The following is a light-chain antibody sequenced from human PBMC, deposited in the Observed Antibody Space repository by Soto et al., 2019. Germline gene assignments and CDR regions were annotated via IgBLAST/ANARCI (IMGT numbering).Light chain of an antibody. CDR2: RNN. V-gene: IGLV1-47*01. Sequence: QSVLTQTPSASGTLGQRGTISCSGSISNIGSIYVYWYQQLPGTAPKLLIHRNNQRHSGVPDRFSGSKSGTSDSLAISGLRSEDYADYYCAAWDDSLSGRYVFGTGTKLTVL. J-gene: IGLJ1*01. CDR1: ISNIGSIY. CDR3: AAWDDSLSGRYV.